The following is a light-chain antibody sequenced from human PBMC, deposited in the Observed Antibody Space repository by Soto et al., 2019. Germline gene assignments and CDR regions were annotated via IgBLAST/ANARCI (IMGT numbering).Light chain of an antibody. V-gene: IGKV1-33*01. CDR3: QQYNSYSRT. CDR1: QAIRNY. J-gene: IGKJ1*01. Sequence: DIQMTQSPSSLSASVGDRVTITCQASQAIRNYLNWYQQRPGKAPKLLIYGGSNLETGVPSRFSGRGSATDFTLTISSLQPDDFATYYCQQYNSYSRTFGQGTKVDIK. CDR2: GGS.